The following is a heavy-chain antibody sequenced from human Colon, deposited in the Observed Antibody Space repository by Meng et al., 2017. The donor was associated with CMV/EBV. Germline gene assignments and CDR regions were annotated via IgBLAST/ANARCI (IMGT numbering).Heavy chain of an antibody. D-gene: IGHD3-10*01. CDR1: TFSSYA. CDR2: IIPIFGTA. CDR3: ARDPVYYGSGSYYNTGGY. Sequence: TFSSYAISWVRQAPGQGLEWMGGIIPIFGTANYAQKFQGRVTITTDESTSTAYMELSSLRSEDTAVYYCARDPVYYGSGSYYNTGGYWGQGTLVTVSS. V-gene: IGHV1-69*05. J-gene: IGHJ4*02.